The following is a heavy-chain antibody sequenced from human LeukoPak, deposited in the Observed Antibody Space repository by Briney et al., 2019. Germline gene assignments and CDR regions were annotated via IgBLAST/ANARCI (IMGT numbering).Heavy chain of an antibody. CDR3: AKNRLKSYPGTDFDY. J-gene: IGHJ4*02. D-gene: IGHD3-10*01. CDR2: ISGSGGST. V-gene: IGHV3-23*01. Sequence: PGGSLRLSCAASGFTFSSYAMSWVRQAPGKGLEWVSAISGSGGSTYYADSVKGRFTISRDNSKNTLYLQTNSLRAEDTAVYYCAKNRLKSYPGTDFDYWGQGTLVTVSS. CDR1: GFTFSSYA.